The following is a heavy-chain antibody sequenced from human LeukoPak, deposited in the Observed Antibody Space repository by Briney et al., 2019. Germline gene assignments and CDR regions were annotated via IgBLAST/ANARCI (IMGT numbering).Heavy chain of an antibody. J-gene: IGHJ3*02. CDR3: ARNGRIVGAPGGGDKDAFDI. CDR2: TYYRSKWYN. V-gene: IGHV6-1*01. Sequence: SQTLSLTCAISGDSVSSNSAAWNWIRQSPSRGLEWLGRTYYRSKWYNDYAVSVKSRITINPDTSKNQFSLQLNSVTPEDTAVYYCARNGRIVGAPGGGDKDAFDIWGQGTMVTVSS. CDR1: GDSVSSNSAA. D-gene: IGHD1-26*01.